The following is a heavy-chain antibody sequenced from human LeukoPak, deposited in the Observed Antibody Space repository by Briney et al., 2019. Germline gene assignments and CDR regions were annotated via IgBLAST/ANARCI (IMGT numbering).Heavy chain of an antibody. J-gene: IGHJ3*02. V-gene: IGHV3-21*01. CDR3: ARDRIIYGDYGDAFDM. Sequence: AGGSLRLSCAASGFTFSHYSMNWVRQAPGKGLEWVSSISSSSTNIYYADSVKGRCSISRDNAKNSLYLQMNSLRAEDTAVYYCARDRIIYGDYGDAFDMWGQGTMVTVSS. CDR2: ISSSSTNI. CDR1: GFTFSHYS. D-gene: IGHD4-17*01.